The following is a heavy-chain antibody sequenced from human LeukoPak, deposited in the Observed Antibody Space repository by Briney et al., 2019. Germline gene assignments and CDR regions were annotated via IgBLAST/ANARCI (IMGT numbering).Heavy chain of an antibody. Sequence: PGGSLRLSCAASGFTFSSYGMHWVRQAPGKGLEWVAVISYDGSNKYYADSVKGRFTISRDNSKNTLYLQMNSLRAEDTAVYYCAKSSNGDYVDYFDCWGQGTLVTVSS. CDR3: AKSSNGDYVDYFDC. CDR1: GFTFSSYG. D-gene: IGHD4-17*01. J-gene: IGHJ4*02. CDR2: ISYDGSNK. V-gene: IGHV3-30*18.